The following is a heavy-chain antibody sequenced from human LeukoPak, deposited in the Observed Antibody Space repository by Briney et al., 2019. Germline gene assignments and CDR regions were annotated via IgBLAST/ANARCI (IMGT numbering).Heavy chain of an antibody. J-gene: IGHJ5*02. Sequence: ASVKVSCKASGYTFTGYYMHWVRQAPGQGLEWMGWINPNSGGTNYAQKFQGRVTMTRDTSISTAYMELSRLRSDDTAVYYCARDSTIFGVVIQNWFDPWGQGTLVTVS. D-gene: IGHD3-3*01. V-gene: IGHV1-2*02. CDR3: ARDSTIFGVVIQNWFDP. CDR1: GYTFTGYY. CDR2: INPNSGGT.